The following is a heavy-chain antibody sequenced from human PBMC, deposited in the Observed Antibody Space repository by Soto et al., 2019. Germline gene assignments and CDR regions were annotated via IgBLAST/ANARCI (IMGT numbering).Heavy chain of an antibody. V-gene: IGHV1-18*01. D-gene: IGHD3-16*02. J-gene: IGHJ6*02. CDR1: GYGFDSYG. CDR2: ISAYNGNT. CDR3: ATNTVTKNYDYVWGSYRSGYYYYGMDV. Sequence: AAAKVPWKDSGYGFDSYGSCWVRQATGQGLEWMGWISAYNGNTNYAQKLQGRVTMTTDTSTSTAYMELSSLRSEDTAVYYCATNTVTKNYDYVWGSYRSGYYYYGMDVWGQGISVTVAS.